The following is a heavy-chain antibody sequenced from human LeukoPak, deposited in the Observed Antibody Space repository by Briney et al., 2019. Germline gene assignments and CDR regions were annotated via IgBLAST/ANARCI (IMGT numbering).Heavy chain of an antibody. D-gene: IGHD3-10*01. CDR1: GYTFANYE. J-gene: IGHJ4*02. CDR2: VNPNSGNT. V-gene: IGHV1-8*03. CDR3: ARGTSYYASGSYPDFDY. Sequence: GASVKVSCKASGYTFANYEIHWVRQATGQGLEWMAWVNPNSGNTNCAQKFQGRVIVTRNTFISTAYMELGSLGFEDTAVYYCARGTSYYASGSYPDFDYWGQGTLVTVSS.